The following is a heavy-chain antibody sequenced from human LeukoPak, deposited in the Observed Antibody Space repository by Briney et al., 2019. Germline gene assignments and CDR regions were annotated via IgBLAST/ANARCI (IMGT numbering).Heavy chain of an antibody. J-gene: IGHJ6*02. CDR2: ISGSGGST. D-gene: IGHD2-2*01. CDR3: AKELDCSSTSCWMGYYYYYYGMDV. CDR1: GFTFSSYA. Sequence: GGSLRLSCAASGFTFSSYAMSWVRQAPGKGLEWVSPISGSGGSTYYADSVKGRFTISRDNSKNTLYLQMNSLRAEDTAVYYCAKELDCSSTSCWMGYYYYYYGMDVWGQGTTVTVSS. V-gene: IGHV3-23*01.